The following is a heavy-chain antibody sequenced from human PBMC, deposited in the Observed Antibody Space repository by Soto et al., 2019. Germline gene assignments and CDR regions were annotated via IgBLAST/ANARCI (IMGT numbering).Heavy chain of an antibody. Sequence: PGGSLRLSCEASGFAFSSYEMNWVRQAPGRGLEWVSNISPSGSTIYYADSVKGRFTISRDNAKNSLSLQMNSLRADDTALYYCTRTGRYYKNGLDVWGPGTTVTVS. J-gene: IGHJ6*02. D-gene: IGHD3-9*01. CDR2: ISPSGSTI. CDR1: GFAFSSYE. V-gene: IGHV3-48*03. CDR3: TRTGRYYKNGLDV.